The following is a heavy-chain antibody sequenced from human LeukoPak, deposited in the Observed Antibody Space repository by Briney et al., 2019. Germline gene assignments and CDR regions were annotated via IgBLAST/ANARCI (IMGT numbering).Heavy chain of an antibody. J-gene: IGHJ2*01. CDR3: ARANYDILTGYSYWYFDL. V-gene: IGHV4-39*07. Sequence: SETLSLTCTVSGGSISSSSYYWGWIRQPPGKGLEWIGSIYYSGSTYYNPSLKSRVTISVDTSKNQFSLKLSSVTAADTAVYYCARANYDILTGYSYWYFDLWGRGTLVTVSS. D-gene: IGHD3-9*01. CDR2: IYYSGST. CDR1: GGSISSSSYY.